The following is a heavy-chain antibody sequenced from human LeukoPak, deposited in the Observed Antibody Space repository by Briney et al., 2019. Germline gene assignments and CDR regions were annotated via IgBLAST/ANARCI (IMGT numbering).Heavy chain of an antibody. CDR3: ARAMWSSSPVDY. Sequence: SETLSLTCTVSGGSISSGDYYWSWIRQPPGKGLEWIGYIYYSGSTYYNPSLKSRVTISVDTSKNQFSLKLSSVTAADTAVYYCARAMWSSSPVDYWAREPWSPSPQ. CDR1: GGSISSGDYY. CDR2: IYYSGST. V-gene: IGHV4-30-4*01. D-gene: IGHD6-6*01. J-gene: IGHJ4*02.